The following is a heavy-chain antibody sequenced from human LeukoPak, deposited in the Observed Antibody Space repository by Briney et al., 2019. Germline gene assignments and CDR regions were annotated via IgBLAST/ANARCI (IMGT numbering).Heavy chain of an antibody. CDR3: AMNYYYDSSGYYSGAFDI. Sequence: GGSLRLSCAASGFTFDDYAMHWVRQAPGKGLEWVSLISGDGGSTYYADSVKGRFTISRDNSKNSLYLQMKSLRTEDTALYYCAMNYYYDSSGYYSGAFDIWGQGTMVTVSS. CDR1: GFTFDDYA. V-gene: IGHV3-43*02. CDR2: ISGDGGST. D-gene: IGHD3-22*01. J-gene: IGHJ3*02.